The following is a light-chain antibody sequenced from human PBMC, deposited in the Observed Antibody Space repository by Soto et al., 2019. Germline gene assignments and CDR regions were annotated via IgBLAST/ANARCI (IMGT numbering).Light chain of an antibody. CDR3: HQDNTWPRT. V-gene: IGKV3-15*01. CDR2: GAS. J-gene: IGKJ1*01. Sequence: IGMTQSRSTPCLSPRERATLSCTASQTVSGNFLAWYQHKPGQAPRLLIYGASTRATDFPARFSGSGSGTEFTLTISSVQSDDLTVYSCHQDNTWPRTFGQGTKVDIK. CDR1: QTVSGN.